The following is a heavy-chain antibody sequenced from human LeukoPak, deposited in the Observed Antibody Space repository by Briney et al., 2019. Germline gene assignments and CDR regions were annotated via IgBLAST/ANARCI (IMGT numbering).Heavy chain of an antibody. J-gene: IGHJ4*02. CDR1: GGSITSANW. CDR2: IYHTGNT. CDR3: ARDGYSGNDGL. Sequence: SETLSLTCAVSGGSITSANWWSWVRQSPGKGLEWIGEIYHTGNTNYNPSLKSRVTISVDTSKNQFSLKLSSVTAADTAVYYCARDGYSGNDGLWGQGTLVTVSS. D-gene: IGHD5-12*01. V-gene: IGHV4-4*02.